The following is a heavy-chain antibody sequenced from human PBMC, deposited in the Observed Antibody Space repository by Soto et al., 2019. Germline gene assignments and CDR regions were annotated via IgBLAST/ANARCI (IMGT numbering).Heavy chain of an antibody. J-gene: IGHJ4*02. CDR2: IWYDGSNK. CDR1: GFTFSSYG. Sequence: GGSLRLSCAASGFTFSSYGMHWVRQAPGKGLEWVAVIWYDGSNKYYADSVKGRFTISRDNSKNTLYLQMNSLRAEDTAVYYCARALDYGDREIDYWGQGTLVTVSS. D-gene: IGHD4-17*01. CDR3: ARALDYGDREIDY. V-gene: IGHV3-33*01.